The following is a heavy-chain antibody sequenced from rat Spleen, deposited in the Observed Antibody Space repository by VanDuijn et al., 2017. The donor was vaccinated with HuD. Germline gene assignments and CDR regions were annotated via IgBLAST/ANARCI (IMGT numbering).Heavy chain of an antibody. CDR3: ARGYYFDY. V-gene: IGHV5-25*01. CDR2: ITSGGSNT. J-gene: IGHJ2*01. Sequence: EVQLVESGGGLVQPGRSLKLSCAASGFTFSSFVMAWACQAPKKGLEWVASITSGGSNTYYPDSVKGRFTISRDNSKSTLSLEMDSLRSEDTATYYCARGYYFDYWGQGVMVTVSS. CDR1: GFTFSSFV.